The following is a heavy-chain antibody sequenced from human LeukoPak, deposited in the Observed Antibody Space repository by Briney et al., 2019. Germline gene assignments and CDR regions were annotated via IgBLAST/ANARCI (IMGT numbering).Heavy chain of an antibody. CDR3: ARDQRWLQLVDY. CDR2: ISYDGSNK. CDR1: GFTVSSNY. J-gene: IGHJ4*02. V-gene: IGHV3-30-3*01. Sequence: SGGSLRLSCAASGFTVSSNYMSWVRQAPGKGLEWVAVISYDGSNKYYADSVKGRFTISRDNSKNTLYLQMNSLRAEDTAVYYCARDQRWLQLVDYWGQGTLVTVSS. D-gene: IGHD5-24*01.